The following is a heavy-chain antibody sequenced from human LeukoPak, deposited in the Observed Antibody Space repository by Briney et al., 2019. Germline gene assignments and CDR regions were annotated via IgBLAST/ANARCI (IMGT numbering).Heavy chain of an antibody. J-gene: IGHJ4*02. CDR3: ARGDSSSWYFDY. CDR2: INTGNGNT. D-gene: IGHD6-13*01. Sequence: PEASVKVSCKASGYTFTNYAMHWVRQAPGQRLEWMGWINTGNGNTKYSQEFQGRVTITRDTSANTAYMELSRLRSDDTAVYYCARGDSSSWYFDYWGQGTLVTVSS. V-gene: IGHV1-3*04. CDR1: GYTFTNYA.